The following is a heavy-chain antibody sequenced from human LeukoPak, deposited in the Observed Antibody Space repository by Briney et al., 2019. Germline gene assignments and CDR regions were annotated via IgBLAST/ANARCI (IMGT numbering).Heavy chain of an antibody. CDR2: IYYSGST. CDR1: GGSISSYY. CDR3: AREYNYGSGSNHYFDY. V-gene: IGHV4-59*12. D-gene: IGHD3-10*01. Sequence: SETLSLTCTVSGGSISSYYWGWIRQPPGKGLEWIGNIYYSGSTYYNPSLKSRVTISVDTSKNQFSLKLSSVTAADTAVYYCAREYNYGSGSNHYFDYWGQGTLVTVSS. J-gene: IGHJ4*02.